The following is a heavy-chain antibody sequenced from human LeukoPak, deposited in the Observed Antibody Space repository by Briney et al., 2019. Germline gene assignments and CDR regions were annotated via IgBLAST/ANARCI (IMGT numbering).Heavy chain of an antibody. Sequence: PGGSLRLSCAASGFTFSSYAMSWVRQAPGKGLEWVSAISGSGGSTYYADSVKGRFTTSRDNSKNTLYLQMNSLRAEDTAVYYCAKSHYYDSSGYYYVVLYYFDYWGQGTLVTVSS. V-gene: IGHV3-23*01. CDR1: GFTFSSYA. J-gene: IGHJ4*02. D-gene: IGHD3-22*01. CDR2: ISGSGGST. CDR3: AKSHYYDSSGYYYVVLYYFDY.